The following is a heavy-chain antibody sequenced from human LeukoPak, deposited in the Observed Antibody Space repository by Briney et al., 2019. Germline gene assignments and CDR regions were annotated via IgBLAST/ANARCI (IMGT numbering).Heavy chain of an antibody. CDR3: AREHYDSSGTKYAFDI. Sequence: PSASVKVSCKASGYTFIDYYIHWVRQAPGQGLEWTGCIDPHSGGTKYAQKLQGRVTMTRDTSISTAYMELSRLRSDDTAMFYCAREHYDSSGTKYAFDIWGQGTMVTVSS. CDR2: IDPHSGGT. D-gene: IGHD3-22*01. V-gene: IGHV1-2*02. CDR1: GYTFIDYY. J-gene: IGHJ3*02.